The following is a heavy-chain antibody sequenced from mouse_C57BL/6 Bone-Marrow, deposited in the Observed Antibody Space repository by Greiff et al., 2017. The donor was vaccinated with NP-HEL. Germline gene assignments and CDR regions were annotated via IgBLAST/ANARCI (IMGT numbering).Heavy chain of an antibody. CDR3: ARWAVTTRSYWYFDV. V-gene: IGHV1-63*01. CDR1: GYTFTNYW. D-gene: IGHD2-2*01. J-gene: IGHJ1*03. CDR2: IYPGGGYT. Sequence: QIHVKQSGAELVRPGTSVKMSCKASGYTFTNYWIGWAKQRPGHGLEWIGDIYPGGGYTNYNEKFKGKATLTADKSSSTAYMQFSSLTSEDSAIYYCARWAVTTRSYWYFDVWGTGTTVTVSS.